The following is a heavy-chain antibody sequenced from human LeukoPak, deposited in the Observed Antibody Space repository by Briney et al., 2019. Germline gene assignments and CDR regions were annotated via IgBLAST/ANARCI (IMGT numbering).Heavy chain of an antibody. CDR3: ARDGSGGYSGYDMNFDY. CDR1: GYTFTSYY. Sequence: GASVKVSCKASGYTFTSYYMHWVRQAPGQGLEWMGIINPSGGSTSYAQKFQGRVTMTRDMSTSTVYMELSSLRSEDTAVYYCARDGSGGYSGYDMNFDYWGQGTLVTVSS. D-gene: IGHD5-12*01. J-gene: IGHJ4*02. CDR2: INPSGGST. V-gene: IGHV1-46*01.